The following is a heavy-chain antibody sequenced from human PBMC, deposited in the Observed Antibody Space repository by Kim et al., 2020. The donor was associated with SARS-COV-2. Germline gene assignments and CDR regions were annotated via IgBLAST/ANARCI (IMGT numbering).Heavy chain of an antibody. CDR2: IYYSGST. CDR1: GGSISSGGYY. V-gene: IGHV4-31*03. CDR3: ARGGNYDILTGYQTQTADCFDY. D-gene: IGHD3-9*01. Sequence: SETLSLTCTVSGGSISSGGYYWSWIRQHPGKGLEWIGYIYYSGSTYYNPSLKSRVTISVDTSKNQFSLKLSSVTAADTAVYYCARGGNYDILTGYQTQTADCFDYWGQGTLVTVSS. J-gene: IGHJ4*02.